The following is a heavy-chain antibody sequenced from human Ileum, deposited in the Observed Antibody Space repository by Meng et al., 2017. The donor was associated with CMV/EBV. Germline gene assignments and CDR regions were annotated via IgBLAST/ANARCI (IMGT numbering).Heavy chain of an antibody. CDR3: ATSSSSPGND. Sequence: GGSLRLSCAASGFTFNDYWMSWVRQAPGQGLEWVYNIKQDGSEKYYVDSVKGRVAISRDNAKNSLYLQMNSLRAEDTAVYYCATSSSSPGNDWGQGTLVTVSS. CDR1: GFTFNDYW. V-gene: IGHV3-7*01. J-gene: IGHJ4*02. D-gene: IGHD6-13*01. CDR2: IKQDGSEK.